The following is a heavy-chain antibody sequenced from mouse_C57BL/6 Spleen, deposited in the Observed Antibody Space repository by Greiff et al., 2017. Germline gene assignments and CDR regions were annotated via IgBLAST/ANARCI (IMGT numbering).Heavy chain of an antibody. CDR3: ARHEYQDYYVYAMDY. J-gene: IGHJ4*01. V-gene: IGHV1-62-2*01. Sequence: VKLQESGAELVKPGASVKLSCKASGYTFTEYTIHWVQQRSGQGLEWIGWFYPGSGSIKYNEKFKDKATFTADKSSSAVYMELKKLTSEDSAVYVCARHEYQDYYVYAMDYWGQGTTVTVSS. D-gene: IGHD1-1*01. CDR1: GYTFTEYT. CDR2: FYPGSGSI.